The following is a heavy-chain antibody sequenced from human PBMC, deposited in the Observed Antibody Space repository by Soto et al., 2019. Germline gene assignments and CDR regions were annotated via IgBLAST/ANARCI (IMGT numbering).Heavy chain of an antibody. Sequence: QVQLVQSGAEVKKPGSSVKVSCKASGDTFSTYTITWIRQAPGQGLEWMGWIIPRTATSKYAQKFQGRVTITADQSKSTVYMVLSTLRTEDTAAYYCAREGLVVVTTIVNSDCYSYAMDVWGQGTTVTVSS. D-gene: IGHD2-2*01. CDR1: GDTFSTYT. J-gene: IGHJ6*02. CDR3: AREGLVVVTTIVNSDCYSYAMDV. CDR2: IIPRTATS. V-gene: IGHV1-69*08.